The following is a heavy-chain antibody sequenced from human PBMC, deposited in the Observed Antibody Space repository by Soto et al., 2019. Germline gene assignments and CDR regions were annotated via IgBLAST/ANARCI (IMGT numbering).Heavy chain of an antibody. V-gene: IGHV1-24*01. Sequence: GASVKVSCKVSGYTLTELSMHWVRQAPGKGLEWMGGFDPEDGETIYAQKFQGGVTMTEDTSTDTAYMELSSLRSEDTAVYYCATAKLSGYSYHDAFDIWGQGTMVTVSS. D-gene: IGHD5-18*01. J-gene: IGHJ3*02. CDR2: FDPEDGET. CDR3: ATAKLSGYSYHDAFDI. CDR1: GYTLTELS.